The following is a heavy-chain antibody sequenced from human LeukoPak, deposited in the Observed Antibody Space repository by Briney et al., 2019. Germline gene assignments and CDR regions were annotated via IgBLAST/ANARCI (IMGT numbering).Heavy chain of an antibody. CDR3: ARHRKRITMVRGDPDYYMDV. CDR1: GASISSHGYY. J-gene: IGHJ6*03. V-gene: IGHV4-39*01. D-gene: IGHD3-10*01. Sequence: KASETLSLTCTVSGASISSHGYYWGWIRQPPGKGLEWIGSNYYSGSTYYNPSLKSRVTISVDTSKNQFSLKLSSVTATDTAVYYCARHRKRITMVRGDPDYYMDVWGKGTTVTISS. CDR2: NYYSGST.